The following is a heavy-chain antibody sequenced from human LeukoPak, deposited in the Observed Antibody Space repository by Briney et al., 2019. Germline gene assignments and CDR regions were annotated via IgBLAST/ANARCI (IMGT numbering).Heavy chain of an antibody. V-gene: IGHV3-33*06. CDR2: TWYDGSNK. D-gene: IGHD3-10*01. Sequence: PGGSLRLSCAASGFSFSSYGMHWVRQAPGKGLEWVAVTWYDGSNKYYADSVKGRFTISRGNSKNTLYLQMNILRAEDTAVYYCAKEYYYGSGSYYTKPYFFDYWGQGTLVTVSS. CDR1: GFSFSSYG. CDR3: AKEYYYGSGSYYTKPYFFDY. J-gene: IGHJ4*02.